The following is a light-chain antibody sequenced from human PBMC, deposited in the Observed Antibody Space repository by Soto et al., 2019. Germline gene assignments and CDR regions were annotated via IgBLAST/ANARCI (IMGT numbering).Light chain of an antibody. V-gene: IGKV3-20*01. J-gene: IGKJ3*01. Sequence: EIVLTQSPVALSLSPGERATLSCRASQSVSSNNLAWYQQRPGQAPRGVIYGASTRATGIPERFSGSGSGTDFTLTISRREPADFAVYYCQQYGRSPFTFGPGTKVDIK. CDR2: GAS. CDR1: QSVSSNN. CDR3: QQYGRSPFT.